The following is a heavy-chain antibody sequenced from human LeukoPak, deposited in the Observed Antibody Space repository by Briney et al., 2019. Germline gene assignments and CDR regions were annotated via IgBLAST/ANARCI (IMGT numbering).Heavy chain of an antibody. CDR3: ARGGIMVRQSINFLFFYGLDV. J-gene: IGHJ6*02. CDR1: GGSVTGHY. V-gene: IGHV4-59*02. CDR2: VDHKGRA. Sequence: SETLSLTCTVSGGSVTGHYWSWIRQSPGKGLEWIGYVDHKGRANSRPSLKSRVAASVDTSKNQISLRLSAVTAADTAVYHCARGGIMVRQSINFLFFYGLDVWGHGTTVTVSS. D-gene: IGHD3-10*01.